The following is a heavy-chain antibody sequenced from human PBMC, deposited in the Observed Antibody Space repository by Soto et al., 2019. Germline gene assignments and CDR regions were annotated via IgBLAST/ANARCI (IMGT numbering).Heavy chain of an antibody. V-gene: IGHV4-31*03. D-gene: IGHD3-10*01. CDR2: IHHSGST. CDR1: GGSISSGGYY. Sequence: QVQLQESDPGLVKASQTLSLTCNVSGGSISSGGYYWTWIRQHPGKGLEWIGNIHHSGSTFYNPSLKSRVSISVDTSKNQFSLKLSSVTAADTAVYFCVRGVLSWGQGTLVTVSS. J-gene: IGHJ1*01. CDR3: VRGVLS.